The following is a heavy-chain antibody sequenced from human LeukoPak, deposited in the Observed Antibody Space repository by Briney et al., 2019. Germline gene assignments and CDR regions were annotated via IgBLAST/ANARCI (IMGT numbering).Heavy chain of an antibody. D-gene: IGHD2-2*01. Sequence: GESLKISCKASGYSFTTYWIGWVRQMPGKGLEWMGIIYPGDSDTTYSPSLQGQVTISADKSISTAYLQWSSLQASDTAMYYCARSEDCSSTTSCYLGAFDFWGQVTVVTDSS. V-gene: IGHV5-51*01. J-gene: IGHJ3*01. CDR2: IYPGDSDT. CDR1: GYSFTTYW. CDR3: ARSEDCSSTTSCYLGAFDF.